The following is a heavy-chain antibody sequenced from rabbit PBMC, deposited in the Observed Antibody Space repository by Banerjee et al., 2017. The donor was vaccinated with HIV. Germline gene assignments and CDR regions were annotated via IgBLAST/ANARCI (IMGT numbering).Heavy chain of an antibody. J-gene: IGHJ4*01. CDR1: GFSFSSSYW. D-gene: IGHD6-1*01. V-gene: IGHV1S45*01. CDR3: ARDGYAGYGYANL. Sequence: QEQLEESGGGLVKPGASLTLTCKASGFSFSSSYWICWVRQAPGKRPEWIGCIYIGSSSNTYYASWAKGRFTISKISSTTVTLQMTSLTDADTATYFCARDGYAGYGYANLWGPGTLVTVS. CDR2: IYIGSSSNT.